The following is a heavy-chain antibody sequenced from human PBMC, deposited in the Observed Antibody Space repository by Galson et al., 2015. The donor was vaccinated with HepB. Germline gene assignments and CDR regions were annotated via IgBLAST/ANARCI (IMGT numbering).Heavy chain of an antibody. Sequence: SVKVSCKASGYTFNIFDISWVRQATGQGLEWMGWMNPNSGSTDYAQKFQGRVTMTRDTAISTAFMELSSLRSDDTAVYYCARGGRDGYNPHWGQGTMVTVSS. D-gene: IGHD5-24*01. CDR3: ARGGRDGYNPH. CDR2: MNPNSGST. V-gene: IGHV1-8*01. CDR1: GYTFNIFD. J-gene: IGHJ3*01.